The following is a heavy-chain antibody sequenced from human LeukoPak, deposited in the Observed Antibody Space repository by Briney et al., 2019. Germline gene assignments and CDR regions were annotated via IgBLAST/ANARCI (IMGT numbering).Heavy chain of an antibody. V-gene: IGHV3-23*01. J-gene: IGHJ4*02. Sequence: GGSLRLSCAASGFTFSSYAMSWVRQAPGKGLEWVSAIIGSGGSTYYADSVKGRFTIPRDNSKNTLYLQMNSLRAEDTAVYYCAKGRGLTSRWLLYFDYWGQGTLVTVSS. CDR3: AKGRGLTSRWLLYFDY. CDR2: IIGSGGST. D-gene: IGHD2-21*02. CDR1: GFTFSSYA.